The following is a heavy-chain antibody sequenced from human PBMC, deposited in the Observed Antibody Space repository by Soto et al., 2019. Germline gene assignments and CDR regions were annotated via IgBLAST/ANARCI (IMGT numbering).Heavy chain of an antibody. CDR2: TYYRSKWYN. D-gene: IGHD3-10*01. CDR1: GDSVSSNRAA. Sequence: PSPTLSLTCALSGDSVSSNRAASNWIRQSPSRGLEWLGRTYYRSKWYNDYAVSVKSRITINPDTSKNQFSLQLNSVTPEDTAVYYCARAALYGSGSRFGFDPWGQGTLVTVSS. J-gene: IGHJ5*02. V-gene: IGHV6-1*01. CDR3: ARAALYGSGSRFGFDP.